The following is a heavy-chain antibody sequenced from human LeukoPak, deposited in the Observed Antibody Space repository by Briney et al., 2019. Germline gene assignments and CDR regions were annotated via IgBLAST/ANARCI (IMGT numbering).Heavy chain of an antibody. CDR3: ARESPDSGSWSAFDI. Sequence: GGSLRLSCAASGFTFSSSNMNWVRQAPGKGLEWVSYITLSTNTIYYADSVKGRFTISRDNAKNSLYLQMHSLRAEDTAVYYCARESPDSGSWSAFDIWGQGTMVTVSS. J-gene: IGHJ3*02. D-gene: IGHD1-26*01. CDR1: GFTFSSSN. CDR2: ITLSTNTI. V-gene: IGHV3-48*01.